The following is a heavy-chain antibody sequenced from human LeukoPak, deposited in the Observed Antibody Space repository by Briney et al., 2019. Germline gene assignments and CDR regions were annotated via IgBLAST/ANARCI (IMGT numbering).Heavy chain of an antibody. CDR3: ARFPVRGYTYGSVIHHMDV. J-gene: IGHJ6*02. D-gene: IGHD5-18*01. CDR2: IIPILDVA. V-gene: IGHV1-69*04. CDR1: GGTFSSYA. Sequence: SVKVSCKASGGTFSSYAISWVRQAPGQGLEWMGRIIPILDVADSAQRFQGRVTITADRSTSTVYMELNSLRSEDTAIYYCARFPVRGYTYGSVIHHMDVWGQGTTVIVSS.